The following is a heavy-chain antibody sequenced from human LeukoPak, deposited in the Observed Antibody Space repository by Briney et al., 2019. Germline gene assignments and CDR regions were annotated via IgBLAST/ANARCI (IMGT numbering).Heavy chain of an antibody. CDR3: ARERSYYDILTGYSYFDY. CDR2: ISGSGVI. D-gene: IGHD3-9*01. CDR1: GGPITTYY. Sequence: SETLSLTCTVSGGPITTYYLSWIRQSAGMGLEWIGRISGSGVITYNPSLKSRVILSLDTSKNQFSLKLSSVTAADTAVYYCARERSYYDILTGYSYFDYWGQGTLVTVSS. J-gene: IGHJ4*02. V-gene: IGHV4-4*07.